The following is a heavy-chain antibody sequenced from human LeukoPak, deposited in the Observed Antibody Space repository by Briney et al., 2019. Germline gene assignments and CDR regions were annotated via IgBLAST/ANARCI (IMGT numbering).Heavy chain of an antibody. CDR2: INHTGST. CDR1: GGSFNGYY. CDR3: ARGLGSSSTTPFDY. V-gene: IGHV4-34*01. Sequence: SETLSLTCAVYGGSFNGYYWSWIRQPPGKGLEWIGEINHTGSTNYNPSLKSRVTISVDTSKNQFSLKLSSVTAADTAVYYCARGLGSSSTTPFDYWGQGTLVTVSS. D-gene: IGHD6-6*01. J-gene: IGHJ4*02.